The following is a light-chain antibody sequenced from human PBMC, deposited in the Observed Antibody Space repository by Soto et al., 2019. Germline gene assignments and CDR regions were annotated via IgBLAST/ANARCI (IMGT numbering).Light chain of an antibody. Sequence: QSVLTQPPSVSGAPGQRVTISCAGGSSNIGTGYDVHWYQQLPGTAPKLLIYGNSHRPSGVPDRFSGSKSGTSASLAITGLQAEDEADYYCQSYDSRLSGSVFGGGTQLTVL. V-gene: IGLV1-40*01. CDR1: SSNIGTGYD. CDR3: QSYDSRLSGSV. CDR2: GNS. J-gene: IGLJ2*01.